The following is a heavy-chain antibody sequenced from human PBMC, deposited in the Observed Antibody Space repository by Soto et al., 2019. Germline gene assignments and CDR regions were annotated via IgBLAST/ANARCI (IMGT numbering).Heavy chain of an antibody. D-gene: IGHD6-6*01. CDR2: ISGSSGKT. Sequence: GGSLRLSCAASGFTFSSYAMSWVRQAPGKGLEWVSAISGSSGKTYYADSVKGRFTISRDNSKNTLYLQMNSLRAEDTAVYYCAKVITARLSYYYGMDVCGQGTTVTVSS. J-gene: IGHJ6*02. V-gene: IGHV3-23*01. CDR3: AKVITARLSYYYGMDV. CDR1: GFTFSSYA.